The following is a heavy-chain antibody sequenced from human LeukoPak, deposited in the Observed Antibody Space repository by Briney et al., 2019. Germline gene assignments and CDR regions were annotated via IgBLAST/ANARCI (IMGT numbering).Heavy chain of an antibody. J-gene: IGHJ4*02. V-gene: IGHV4-59*08. D-gene: IGHD4-17*01. CDR2: IYYSGST. CDR1: GGSISSYY. CDR3: ARSPTVTPNFDY. Sequence: SETLSLTCTVSGGSISSYYWSWIRQPPGKGLEWIGYIYYSGSTSYNPSLKSRVTISVDTSKNQFSLKLSSVTAADTAVYYCARSPTVTPNFDYWGQGTLVTVSS.